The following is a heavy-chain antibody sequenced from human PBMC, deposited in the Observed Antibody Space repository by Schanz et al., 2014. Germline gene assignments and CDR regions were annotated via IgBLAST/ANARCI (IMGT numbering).Heavy chain of an antibody. Sequence: QVQLVQSGAEVKKPGASVRVSCKASGYTFTTYAMSWVRQAPGQGLEWVGWISVYTGNTKYGQKFQGRVTMTTDTSTSTAYMALTDLRSDDTAVYYCARSAGRDFWSGYYTRFDYWGQGTLVTVSS. CDR2: ISVYTGNT. V-gene: IGHV1-18*01. D-gene: IGHD3-3*01. J-gene: IGHJ4*02. CDR3: ARSAGRDFWSGYYTRFDY. CDR1: GYTFTTYA.